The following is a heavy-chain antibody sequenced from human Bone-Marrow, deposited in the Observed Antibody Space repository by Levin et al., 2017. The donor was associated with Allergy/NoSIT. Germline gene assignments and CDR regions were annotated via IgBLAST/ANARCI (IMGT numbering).Heavy chain of an antibody. D-gene: IGHD3-9*01. CDR1: GGSISSSSYY. CDR3: ARTLRYFDWVRGDNWFDP. Sequence: SETLSLTCTVSGGSISSSSYYWGWIRQPPGKGLEWIGSIYYSGSTYYNPSLKSRVTISVDTSKNQFSLKLSSVTAADTAVYYCARTLRYFDWVRGDNWFDPWGQGTLVTVSS. V-gene: IGHV4-39*01. CDR2: IYYSGST. J-gene: IGHJ5*02.